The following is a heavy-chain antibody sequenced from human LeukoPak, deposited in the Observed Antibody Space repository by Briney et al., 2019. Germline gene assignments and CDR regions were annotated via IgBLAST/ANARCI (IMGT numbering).Heavy chain of an antibody. CDR3: ARARWLQLGGDY. D-gene: IGHD5-24*01. J-gene: IGHJ4*02. CDR1: GFTFTSYG. V-gene: IGHV1-2*02. Sequence: ASVKVSCKASGFTFTSYGISWVRQAPGQGLEWMGWINPNSGGTNYAQKFQGRVTMTRDTSISTAYMELSRLRSDDTAVYYCARARWLQLGGDYWGQGTLVTVSS. CDR2: INPNSGGT.